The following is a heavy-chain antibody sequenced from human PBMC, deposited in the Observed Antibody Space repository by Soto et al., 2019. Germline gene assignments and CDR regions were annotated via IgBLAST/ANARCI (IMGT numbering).Heavy chain of an antibody. D-gene: IGHD1-26*01. J-gene: IGHJ6*02. CDR3: ARVTGATASYYYYGMDV. Sequence: SVGSLRLSCAASGFTFSSYGMHWVRQAPGKGLEWVAVIWYDGSNKYYADSVKGRFTISRDNSKNTLYLQMNSLRAEDTAVYYCARVTGATASYYYYGMDVWGQGTTVTVSS. CDR1: GFTFSSYG. CDR2: IWYDGSNK. V-gene: IGHV3-33*01.